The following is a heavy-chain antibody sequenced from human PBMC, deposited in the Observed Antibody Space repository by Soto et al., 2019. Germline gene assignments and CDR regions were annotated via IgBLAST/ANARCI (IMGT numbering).Heavy chain of an antibody. CDR1: GDSVSSNSAA. J-gene: IGHJ5*02. V-gene: IGHV6-1*01. D-gene: IGHD3-10*01. Sequence: QTLSLTCVISGDSVSSNSAAWNWIRQSKSRDIEWLGRTYYRSKWYNDYKVSVKSRITINPDTSKNQFSLQLNFVTPEDTAVYYRARDRFGRWLPLNWFDPWGQGTLVTVSS. CDR2: TYYRSKWYN. CDR3: ARDRFGRWLPLNWFDP.